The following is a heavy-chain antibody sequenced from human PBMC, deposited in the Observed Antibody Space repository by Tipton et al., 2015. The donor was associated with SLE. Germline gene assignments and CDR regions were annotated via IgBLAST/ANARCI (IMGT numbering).Heavy chain of an antibody. Sequence: LRLSCAVYGGSFSGYYWSWIRQPPGKGLEWIGEINHSGSTNYNPSLKSRVTISVDTSKNQFSLKLSSVTAADTAVYYCARGSSLAAFDIWGRGTMVTVSS. V-gene: IGHV4-34*01. CDR1: GGSFSGYY. CDR3: ARGSSLAAFDI. CDR2: INHSGST. J-gene: IGHJ3*02.